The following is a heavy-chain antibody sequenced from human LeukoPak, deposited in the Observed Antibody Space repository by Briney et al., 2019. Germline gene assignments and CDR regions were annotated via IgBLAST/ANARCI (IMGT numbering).Heavy chain of an antibody. CDR1: GGSISSYY. CDR3: ARGDFWSGYYGGLDY. CDR2: IYTSGST. J-gene: IGHJ4*02. Sequence: PSETLSLTCTVSGGSISSYYWSWIRQPAGKGLEWIGRIYTSGSTNHNPSLKSRVTMSVDTSKNQFSLKLSSVTAADTAVYYCARGDFWSGYYGGLDYWGQGTLVTVSS. V-gene: IGHV4-4*07. D-gene: IGHD3-3*01.